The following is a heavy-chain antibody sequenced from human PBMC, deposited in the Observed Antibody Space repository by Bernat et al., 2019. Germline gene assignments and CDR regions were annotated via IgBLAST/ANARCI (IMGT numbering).Heavy chain of an antibody. CDR1: GFTLSTYA. CDR3: ARERQLSYYYSGMDV. V-gene: IGHV3-23*01. CDR2: ISGSGTST. J-gene: IGHJ6*02. Sequence: EVQLLESGGGLVQPGGSLRLSCAASGFTLSTYAMSWVRQAPGKGLEWVSAISGSGTSTYYADSVKGRFTISRDNSNNTVYLQMNSLRAEDTAVFYCARERQLSYYYSGMDVWGQGTTVTVSS. D-gene: IGHD6-13*01.